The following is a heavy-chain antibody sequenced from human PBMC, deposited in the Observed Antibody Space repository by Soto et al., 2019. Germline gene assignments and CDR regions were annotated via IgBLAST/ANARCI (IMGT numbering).Heavy chain of an antibody. D-gene: IGHD1-7*01. CDR1: GGTFSSYA. CDR2: IIPIFGTA. Sequence: QVQLVQSGAEVEKPGSSVKVSCKASGGTFSSYAISWVRQAPGQGLEWMGGIIPIFGTANYAQKFQGRVTITADESTTTAYRELSSLRSEDTAVYYCARLLTGTTGIDYWGQGTLVTVSS. V-gene: IGHV1-69*01. CDR3: ARLLTGTTGIDY. J-gene: IGHJ4*02.